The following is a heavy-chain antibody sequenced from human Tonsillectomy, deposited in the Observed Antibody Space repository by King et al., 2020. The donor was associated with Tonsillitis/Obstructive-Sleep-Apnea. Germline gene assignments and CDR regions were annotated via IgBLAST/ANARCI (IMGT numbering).Heavy chain of an antibody. CDR2: IISSSSTI. Sequence: VQLVESGGGLVQPGGSLRLSCAASGFTFSYYSMNWVRQAPGKGLEWVSYIISSSSTIYYAYSVKGRFTISRDNAKNSLYLQMNSLRDEDTAVYYCARGLPAATLYYYYYYMDVWGKGTTVTVSS. J-gene: IGHJ6*03. CDR1: GFTFSYYS. D-gene: IGHD2-2*01. V-gene: IGHV3-48*02. CDR3: ARGLPAATLYYYYYYMDV.